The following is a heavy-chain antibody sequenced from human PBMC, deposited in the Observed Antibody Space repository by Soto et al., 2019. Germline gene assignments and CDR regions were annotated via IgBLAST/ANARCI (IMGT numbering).Heavy chain of an antibody. CDR2: ISANGGSI. D-gene: IGHD2-15*01. Sequence: EVQLVESGGRLVQPGKSLRLSCAASGFTVDDYAMHWVRQVPGKGLEWVSGISANGGSIRYGDSVKGRFTISRDNAKNSLFLQMNSLSAEDTALYYCAKSGEPGVVAATSFDYWGQGTLVTVSS. J-gene: IGHJ4*02. CDR3: AKSGEPGVVAATSFDY. V-gene: IGHV3-9*01. CDR1: GFTVDDYA.